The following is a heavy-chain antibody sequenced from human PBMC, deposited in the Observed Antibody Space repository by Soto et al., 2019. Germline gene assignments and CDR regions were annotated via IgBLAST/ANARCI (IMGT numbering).Heavy chain of an antibody. D-gene: IGHD3-3*01. Sequence: GGSLRLSCAASGFTFSSYGMHWVRQAPGKGLEWVAVIWYDGSNKYYADSVKGRSTISRDNSKNTLYLQMNSLRAEDTAVYYCARDSYDFWSGYSIHFDYWGQGTLVTVSS. CDR2: IWYDGSNK. CDR3: ARDSYDFWSGYSIHFDY. CDR1: GFTFSSYG. V-gene: IGHV3-33*01. J-gene: IGHJ4*02.